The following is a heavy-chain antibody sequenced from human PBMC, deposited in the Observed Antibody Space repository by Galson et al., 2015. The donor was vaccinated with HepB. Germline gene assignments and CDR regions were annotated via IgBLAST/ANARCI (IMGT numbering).Heavy chain of an antibody. CDR3: AREHYFDSSGYYYPDAFDI. V-gene: IGHV1-69*13. J-gene: IGHJ3*02. D-gene: IGHD3-22*01. Sequence: SVKVSCKASGGTFSSYAISWVRQAPGQGLEWMGGIIPIFGTANYAQKFQGRVTITADESTSTAYMELSSLRSEDTAVYYCAREHYFDSSGYYYPDAFDIWGQGTMVTVSS. CDR1: GGTFSSYA. CDR2: IIPIFGTA.